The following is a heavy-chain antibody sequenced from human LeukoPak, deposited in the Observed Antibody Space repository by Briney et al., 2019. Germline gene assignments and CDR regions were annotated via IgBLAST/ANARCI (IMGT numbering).Heavy chain of an antibody. CDR1: GGSLSSSSYY. Sequence: SETLSLTCSVSGGSLSSSSYYWVWIRQPPGKGLGWIGSMFRSGVTYYNPSLKSRVTISADTSKNQFSLKLTSVTAADTAVYYCARAKYYDSGSYAFDIWGQGTLVTVSS. CDR3: ARAKYYDSGSYAFDI. D-gene: IGHD3-10*01. CDR2: MFRSGVT. J-gene: IGHJ4*02. V-gene: IGHV4-39*01.